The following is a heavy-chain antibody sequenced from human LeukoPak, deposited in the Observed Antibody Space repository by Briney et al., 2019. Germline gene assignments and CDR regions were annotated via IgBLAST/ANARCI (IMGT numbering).Heavy chain of an antibody. D-gene: IGHD5-18*01. V-gene: IGHV3-33*01. CDR2: IWYDGSNK. CDR3: ARSSLPYSYGYKFDY. CDR1: GFTFSSYG. Sequence: GGSLRLSCAASGFTFSSYGMHWFRQAPGKGLEWVAVIWYDGSNKYYADSVKGRFTISRDNSKNTLYLQMNSLRAEDTAVYYCARSSLPYSYGYKFDYWGQGTLVTVSS. J-gene: IGHJ4*02.